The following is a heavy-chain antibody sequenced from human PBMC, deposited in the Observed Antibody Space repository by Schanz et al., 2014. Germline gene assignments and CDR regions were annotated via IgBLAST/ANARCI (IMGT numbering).Heavy chain of an antibody. V-gene: IGHV4-30-2*01. Sequence: QLQLQESGSGLVKPSQTLSLTCAVSGGSISSGGYSWNWIRQPPGKGLEWIGYSYHSGTTYYNASLKSGVSISVDRSKNQFSLKWRSVTAADTAVYYCARGGWFGELFFDYWGQGTLVTVSS. J-gene: IGHJ4*02. D-gene: IGHD3-10*01. CDR1: GGSISSGGYS. CDR2: SYHSGTT. CDR3: ARGGWFGELFFDY.